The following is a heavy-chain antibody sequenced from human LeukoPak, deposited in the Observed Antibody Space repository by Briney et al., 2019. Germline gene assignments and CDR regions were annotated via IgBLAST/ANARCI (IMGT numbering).Heavy chain of an antibody. Sequence: SVKVSCKASGGTFSSYAISWVRQAPGQGLEWMGGIIPIFGTANYAHKFQGRVTITADESTSTAYMELSSLRSEDTAVYYCARGLVVAATGSFDYWGQGTLVTVSS. CDR1: GGTFSSYA. D-gene: IGHD2-15*01. J-gene: IGHJ4*02. V-gene: IGHV1-69*13. CDR3: ARGLVVAATGSFDY. CDR2: IIPIFGTA.